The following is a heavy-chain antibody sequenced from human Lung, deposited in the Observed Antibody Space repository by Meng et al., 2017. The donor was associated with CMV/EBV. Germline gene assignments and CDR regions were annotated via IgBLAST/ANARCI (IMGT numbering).Heavy chain of an antibody. J-gene: IGHJ1*01. CDR2: IPHRGSS. CDR1: GDSITNHNW. V-gene: IGHV4-4*02. D-gene: IGHD3-10*01. Sequence: VELGGSGPGLVKPSETLSLTCAVSGDSITNHNWWAWVRQPPGKGLEWIGEIPHRGSSAYNPSLKSRVSTSIDKSKNQFSLKLTSVTAADTAVYHCLRRSGGSVWGQGTLVTVSS. CDR3: LRRSGGSV.